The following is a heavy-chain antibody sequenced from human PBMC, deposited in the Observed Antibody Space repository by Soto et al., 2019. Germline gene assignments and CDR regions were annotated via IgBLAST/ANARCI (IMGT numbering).Heavy chain of an antibody. CDR3: AKDDAYYDFWSGYYTRYYYYYMDV. CDR1: GFTFSSYA. J-gene: IGHJ6*03. Sequence: GGSLRLSCAASGFTFSSYAMSWVRQAPGKGLEWVSAISGSGGSTYYADSVKGRFTTSRDNSKNTLYLQMNSLRAEDTAVYYCAKDDAYYDFWSGYYTRYYYYYMDVWGKGTTVTVSS. CDR2: ISGSGGST. D-gene: IGHD3-3*01. V-gene: IGHV3-23*01.